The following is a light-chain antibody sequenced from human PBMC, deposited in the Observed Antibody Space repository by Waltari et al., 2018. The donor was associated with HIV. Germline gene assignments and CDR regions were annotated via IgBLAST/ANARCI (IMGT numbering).Light chain of an antibody. V-gene: IGLV2-8*01. CDR1: SSDVGGYNY. CDR3: SSYAGSNNLV. J-gene: IGLJ2*01. Sequence: QSALTQPPSASGSPGQSVTISCTGTSSDVGGYNYVSWYRHHPGKAPRLMISEVSKRPSGVPDRFSGAKSGNTASLTVSGLQAEEEADYYCSSYAGSNNLVFGGGTKLTVL. CDR2: EVS.